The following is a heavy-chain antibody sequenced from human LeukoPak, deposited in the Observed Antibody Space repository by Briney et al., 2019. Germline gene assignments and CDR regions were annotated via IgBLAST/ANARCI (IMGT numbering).Heavy chain of an antibody. CDR1: GFTFTSSA. J-gene: IGHJ3*02. D-gene: IGHD3-10*01. CDR3: AAVGDYGLGAFDI. CDR2: IVVGSGNT. V-gene: IGHV1-58*01. Sequence: EASVTVSCKASGFTFTSSAVQWVRQARGQRLEWIGWIVVGSGNTNYAQKFQERVTITRDMSTSTAYMELSSLRSEDTAVYYCAAVGDYGLGAFDIWGQGTMVTVSS.